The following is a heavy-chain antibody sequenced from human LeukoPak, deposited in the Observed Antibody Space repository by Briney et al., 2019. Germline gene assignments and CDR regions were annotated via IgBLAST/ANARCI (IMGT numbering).Heavy chain of an antibody. CDR3: ATAPVHAHRAWGAFDI. V-gene: IGHV1-24*01. J-gene: IGHJ3*02. CDR1: GYTLTELS. CDR2: FDPEDGET. Sequence: GSVKVSCKVSGYTLTELSMHWVRQAPGKGLEWMGGFDPEDGETIYAQKFQGRVTMTEDTSTDTAYMELSSLRSEDTAVYYCATAPVHAHRAWGAFDIWGQGTMVTVSS. D-gene: IGHD1-1*01.